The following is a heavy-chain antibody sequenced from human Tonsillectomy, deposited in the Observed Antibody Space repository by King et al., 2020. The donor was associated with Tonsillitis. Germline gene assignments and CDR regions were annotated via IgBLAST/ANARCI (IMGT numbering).Heavy chain of an antibody. V-gene: IGHV1-58*01. J-gene: IGHJ4*02. CDR1: GFTFTSSA. D-gene: IGHD3-22*01. Sequence: QLVQSGPEVKKPGTSVKVPCKASGFTFTSSAVQWVRQARGQRLEWIGWIVVSTGNTNYAQKFQERVTITRDMSTSTAYMELSSLRSEDTAVYYCAADPAYYYDNTAYNIGYWGQGTLVTVSS. CDR3: AADPAYYYDNTAYNIGY. CDR2: IVVSTGNT.